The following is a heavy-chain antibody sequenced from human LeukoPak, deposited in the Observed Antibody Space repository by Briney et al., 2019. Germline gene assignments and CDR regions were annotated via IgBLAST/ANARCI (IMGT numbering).Heavy chain of an antibody. Sequence: GASVKVSCKASGYTFTSYGISWVRQAPGQGIEWMGWISAYNGKTNYAQKLQGRVTMTTDTSTSTAYMELRSLRSDDTAVYYCAREYLSEFMVRGVGEFDYWGQGTLVTVSS. CDR1: GYTFTSYG. J-gene: IGHJ4*02. CDR2: ISAYNGKT. D-gene: IGHD3-10*01. V-gene: IGHV1-18*04. CDR3: AREYLSEFMVRGVGEFDY.